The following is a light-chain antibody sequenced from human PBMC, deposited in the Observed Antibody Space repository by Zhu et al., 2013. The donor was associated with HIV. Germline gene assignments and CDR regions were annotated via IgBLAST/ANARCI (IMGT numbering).Light chain of an antibody. Sequence: SYELTQPPSVSVAPGETATITCGGDNFGSKSVHWYQQKPGQAPVLVVYDDSDRPSGIPERFSGSTSGNTATLTITRVEAGDEADYYCQVWDNGSDHVVFGGGTKLTVL. V-gene: IGLV3-21*02. CDR3: QVWDNGSDHVV. J-gene: IGLJ2*01. CDR1: NFGSKS. CDR2: DDS.